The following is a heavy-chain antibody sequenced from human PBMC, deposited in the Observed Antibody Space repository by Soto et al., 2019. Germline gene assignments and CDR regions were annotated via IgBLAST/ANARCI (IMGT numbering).Heavy chain of an antibody. J-gene: IGHJ6*02. Sequence: GGALKLSFAPLGFTFSSYGLPWGRQGPGKGLEWVAVIWYDGSNKYYADSVKGRFTISRDNSKNTLYLQMNSLRAEDTAVYYCARVQDIVVPYGMDVWGQGTTVTVSS. D-gene: IGHD2-15*01. CDR2: IWYDGSNK. V-gene: IGHV3-33*01. CDR3: ARVQDIVVPYGMDV. CDR1: GFTFSSYG.